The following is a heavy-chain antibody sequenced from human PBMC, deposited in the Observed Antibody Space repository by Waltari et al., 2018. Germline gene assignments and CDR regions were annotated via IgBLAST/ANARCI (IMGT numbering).Heavy chain of an antibody. D-gene: IGHD3-10*01. CDR3: ARGGGSLDY. V-gene: IGHV3-74*01. CDR1: GFTFNTYW. CDR2: INSEGSLI. J-gene: IGHJ4*02. Sequence: EVQLVESGGGLVRPGGSLRLSCAASGFTFNTYWMNWVRQAPGKGLGWVARINSEGSLISYAASVKGRFTISRDNAKNTLYLQMNSLRAEDTAVYYCARGGGSLDYWGQGTQVTVSS.